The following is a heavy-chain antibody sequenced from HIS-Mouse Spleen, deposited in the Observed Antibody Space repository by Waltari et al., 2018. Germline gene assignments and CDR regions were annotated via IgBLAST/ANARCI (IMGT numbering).Heavy chain of an antibody. Sequence: EVQLLESGGGLVQPGGSLRLSCAASGFTFSRSALRGVRQAPGKGLEWVSAISGRGGSTYYADSVKGRFTISRDNSKNTLYLQMNSLRAEDTAVYYCLSVAIFSVANSYYFDYWGQGTLVTVSS. CDR3: LSVAIFSVANSYYFDY. CDR2: ISGRGGST. CDR1: GFTFSRSA. J-gene: IGHJ4*02. V-gene: IGHV3-23*01. D-gene: IGHD1-7*01.